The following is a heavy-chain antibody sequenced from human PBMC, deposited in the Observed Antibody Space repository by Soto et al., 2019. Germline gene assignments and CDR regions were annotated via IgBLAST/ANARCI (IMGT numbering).Heavy chain of an antibody. CDR2: INHSGST. Sequence: PSETLSLTCVVYGESFSGYFWSWIRQPPGKGLEWIGEINHSGSTNYNPSLKSRVTISVDTSKNQFSLKLSSVTAADTAVYYCARGVWDDYVWGSYRSKYYFDYWGQGTLVTVSS. D-gene: IGHD3-16*02. J-gene: IGHJ4*02. CDR1: GESFSGYF. CDR3: ARGVWDDYVWGSYRSKYYFDY. V-gene: IGHV4-34*01.